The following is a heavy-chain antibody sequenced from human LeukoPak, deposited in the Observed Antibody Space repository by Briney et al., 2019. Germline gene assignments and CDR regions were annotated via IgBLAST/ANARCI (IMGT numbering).Heavy chain of an antibody. V-gene: IGHV1-69*05. CDR2: IIPIFGTA. J-gene: IGHJ5*02. Sequence: SVKVSCKASGGTFSSYAISWVRQAPGQGLEWMGGIIPIFGTANYAQKFQGRVTITTDESTSTAYMELSSLRSKDTAVYYCARDNYAGANWFDPWGQGTLATVSS. CDR1: GGTFSSYA. D-gene: IGHD1-7*01. CDR3: ARDNYAGANWFDP.